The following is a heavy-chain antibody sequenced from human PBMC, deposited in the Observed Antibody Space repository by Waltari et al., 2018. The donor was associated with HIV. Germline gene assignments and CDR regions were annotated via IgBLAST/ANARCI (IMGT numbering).Heavy chain of an antibody. CDR2: VSLGGSSP. Sequence: QVQLVESGGGLVTPGGSLRLSCEASGVTFREYYMSWIRQAPGKWLEWIAYVSLGGSSPDSAESVRGRFTILRDDATNSVFLQMHSLRAEDTAVDYCSSQTKRGLHDYWGQGTLVTVSS. CDR1: GVTFREYY. J-gene: IGHJ4*02. D-gene: IGHD2-15*01. CDR3: SSQTKRGLHDY. V-gene: IGHV3-11*01.